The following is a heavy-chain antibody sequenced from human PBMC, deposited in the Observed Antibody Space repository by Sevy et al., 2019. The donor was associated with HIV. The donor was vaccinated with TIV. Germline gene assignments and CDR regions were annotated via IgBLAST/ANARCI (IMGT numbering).Heavy chain of an antibody. CDR1: GFTFSSYG. V-gene: IGHV3-33*01. CDR3: ARDRGYCSSTSCRNWFDP. CDR2: IWYDGSNK. Sequence: GGSLRLSCAASGFTFSSYGMHWVRQAPGKGLEWVAVIWYDGSNKYYADSVKGRFTISRDNSKNTLYLQMSSLRAEDTAVYYCARDRGYCSSTSCRNWFDPWGQGTLVTVSS. J-gene: IGHJ5*02. D-gene: IGHD2-2*01.